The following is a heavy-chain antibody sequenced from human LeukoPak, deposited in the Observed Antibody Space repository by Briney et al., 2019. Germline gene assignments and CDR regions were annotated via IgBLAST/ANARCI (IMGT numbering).Heavy chain of an antibody. CDR1: ADSLSSGGHY. CDR3: ARGGNRFGGFYFDY. Sequence: SETPSLTCTVSADSLSSGGHYWAWIRPFPGKGLESIGFIHHSGRSRHNPSLKDRVAISVDTSRKQFALKLSSVTAADTAMYYCARGGNRFGGFYFDYWGQGIQVIVSS. CDR2: IHHSGRS. D-gene: IGHD3-10*01. V-gene: IGHV4-31*03. J-gene: IGHJ4*02.